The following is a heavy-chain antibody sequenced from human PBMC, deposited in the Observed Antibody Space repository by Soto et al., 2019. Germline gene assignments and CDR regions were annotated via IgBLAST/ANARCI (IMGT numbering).Heavy chain of an antibody. V-gene: IGHV1-8*01. CDR1: GYTFTSYD. J-gene: IGHJ6*02. CDR2: MNPNSGNT. CDR3: VREKTSYGMDV. Sequence: QVQLVQSGAEVKKPGASVKVSCKASGYTFTSYDINWVRQATGQGLEWMGWMNPNSGNTGYAQKFHGRVTMNRNTSISTAYTELSSLRYEDTAVYYCVREKTSYGMDVWGQGTTVTVSS.